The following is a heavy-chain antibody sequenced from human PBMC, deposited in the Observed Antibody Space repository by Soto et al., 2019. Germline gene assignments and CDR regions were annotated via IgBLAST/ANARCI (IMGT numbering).Heavy chain of an antibody. Sequence: ASVKVSCKASGYTFTRYGISWVRQAPGQGLEWVGWISAYNGNTNYAQKLQGRVTMTKDTSTSTVYMELRSLRSDDTAVYYCARLDSDYDYYHAMDVWGQGTTVTVCS. J-gene: IGHJ6*02. CDR3: ARLDSDYDYYHAMDV. D-gene: IGHD5-18*01. CDR2: ISAYNGNT. V-gene: IGHV1-18*01. CDR1: GYTFTRYG.